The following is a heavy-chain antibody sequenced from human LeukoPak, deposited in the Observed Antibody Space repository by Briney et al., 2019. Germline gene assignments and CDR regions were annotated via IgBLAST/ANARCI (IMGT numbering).Heavy chain of an antibody. J-gene: IGHJ5*02. D-gene: IGHD1-26*01. Sequence: ASVKVSCKASGYTFTSYGISWVRQAPGQGLEWMGWISAYNGNTNYAQKLQGRVTMTTDTSTSTAYMELRSLRSDGTAVYYCARDVRELRRKPGYNWFDPWGQGTLVTVSS. V-gene: IGHV1-18*01. CDR2: ISAYNGNT. CDR1: GYTFTSYG. CDR3: ARDVRELRRKPGYNWFDP.